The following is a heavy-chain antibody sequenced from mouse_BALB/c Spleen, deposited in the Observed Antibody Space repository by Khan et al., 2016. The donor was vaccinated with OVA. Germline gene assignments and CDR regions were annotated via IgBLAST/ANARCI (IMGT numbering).Heavy chain of an antibody. Sequence: EVELVASGGDLVKPGGSLNLSCAASGFTFSSYSMSWVRQTPDTRLEWVASISSGGDYTYYPDSVKGRFTISRDNAKNTLYLQMSDLKSEDTAMYYCADHVTGSFAYWGQGTLVTVSA. CDR1: GFTFSSYS. V-gene: IGHV5-6*01. CDR3: ADHVTGSFAY. CDR2: ISSGGDYT. J-gene: IGHJ3*01. D-gene: IGHD4-1*01.